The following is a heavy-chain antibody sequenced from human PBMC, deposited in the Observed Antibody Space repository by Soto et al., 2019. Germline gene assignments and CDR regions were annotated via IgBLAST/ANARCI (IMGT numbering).Heavy chain of an antibody. CDR2: MSYDGSNT. J-gene: IGHJ4*02. D-gene: IGHD1-26*01. Sequence: PGGSLRLSCAASEFNFSTYAMDWVRQAPGKGLEWVAVMSYDGSNTYYADSVKGRFTISRDNSKNTLYLQMNSLRPADTGVYYCAKRKRGAPVSYFDFWGQGTLVTVSS. V-gene: IGHV3-30*18. CDR1: EFNFSTYA. CDR3: AKRKRGAPVSYFDF.